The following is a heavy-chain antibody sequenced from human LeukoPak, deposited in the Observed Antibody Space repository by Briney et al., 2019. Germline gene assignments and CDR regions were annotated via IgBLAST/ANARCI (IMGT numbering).Heavy chain of an antibody. CDR3: ARANDFWSGHRNYYFDY. CDR2: INPNSGGT. Sequence: ASVKVYCKASGYTFTGYYMHWVRQAPGQGLEWMGWINPNSGGTNYAQKLQGRVTMTTDTSTSTAYMELRSLRSDDTAVYYCARANDFWSGHRNYYFDYWGQGTLVTVSS. J-gene: IGHJ4*02. CDR1: GYTFTGYY. D-gene: IGHD3-3*01. V-gene: IGHV1-2*02.